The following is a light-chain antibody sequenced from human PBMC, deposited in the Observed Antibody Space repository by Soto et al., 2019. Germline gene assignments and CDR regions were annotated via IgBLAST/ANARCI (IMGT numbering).Light chain of an antibody. CDR3: QQYNSYPYT. Sequence: DNQMTQSPSTLSASVGDRVTITCRASQSISSWLAWYQQKPGKAPKLLIYKASSLESGVPSRFSGSGSGTEFTLTISSLQPDDFATYYCQQYNSYPYTCGQGTKLEIK. J-gene: IGKJ2*01. CDR2: KAS. V-gene: IGKV1-5*03. CDR1: QSISSW.